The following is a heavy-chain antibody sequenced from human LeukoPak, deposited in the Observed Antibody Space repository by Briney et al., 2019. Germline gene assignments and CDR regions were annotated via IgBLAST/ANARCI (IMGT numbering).Heavy chain of an antibody. CDR1: GFTFSSYS. CDR2: ISSSSSCM. D-gene: IGHD2-15*01. Sequence: GGSLRLSCAASGFTFSSYSMNWVRQAPGKGLEWVSCISSSSSCMYYADSVKGRFTISRDNAKNSLYLHMNSLRAEDTAVYYCARYCSGGSCYQLMERQGYWGQGTLVTVSS. J-gene: IGHJ4*02. CDR3: ARYCSGGSCYQLMERQGY. V-gene: IGHV3-21*01.